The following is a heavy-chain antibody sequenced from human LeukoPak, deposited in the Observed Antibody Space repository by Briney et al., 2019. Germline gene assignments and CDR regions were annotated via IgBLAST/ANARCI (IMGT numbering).Heavy chain of an antibody. CDR1: GFTFSTYS. CDR3: AKDNAFDI. Sequence: AGGSLRLSCRASGFTFSTYSMNWVRQAPGKGLEWVSVIRAEGDPTHYADSVKGRFTISRDNSNNMLYLEMTSLRAEDTAVYYCAKDNAFDIWGQGTMVTVSS. V-gene: IGHV3-23*01. CDR2: IRAEGDPT. J-gene: IGHJ3*02.